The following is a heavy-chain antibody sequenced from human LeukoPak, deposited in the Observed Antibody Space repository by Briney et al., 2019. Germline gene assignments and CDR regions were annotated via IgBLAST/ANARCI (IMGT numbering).Heavy chain of an antibody. V-gene: IGHV1-8*01. CDR1: GYTFTSYD. CDR2: MNPNSGNT. CDR3: AKDRSVYRLFDY. D-gene: IGHD5/OR15-5a*01. Sequence: ASVKVSCKASGYTFTSYDINWVRQATGQGLEWMGWMNPNSGNTGYAQKFQGRVTMTRNTSISTAYMELSSLRSEDTAVYYCAKDRSVYRLFDYWGQGTLVTVSS. J-gene: IGHJ4*02.